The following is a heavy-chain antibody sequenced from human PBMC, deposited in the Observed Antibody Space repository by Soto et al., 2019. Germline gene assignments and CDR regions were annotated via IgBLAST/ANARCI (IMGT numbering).Heavy chain of an antibody. Sequence: GASVKVSCKASGYTFTSYYMHWVRQAPGQGLEWMGIINPSGGSTSYAQKFQGRVTMTRDTSTSTVYMELSSLRSEDTAVYYCARDQGGARTYYDFWSGYLPYYYYGMDVWGQGTTVIVSS. J-gene: IGHJ6*02. CDR2: INPSGGST. CDR3: ARDQGGARTYYDFWSGYLPYYYYGMDV. V-gene: IGHV1-46*01. D-gene: IGHD3-3*01. CDR1: GYTFTSYY.